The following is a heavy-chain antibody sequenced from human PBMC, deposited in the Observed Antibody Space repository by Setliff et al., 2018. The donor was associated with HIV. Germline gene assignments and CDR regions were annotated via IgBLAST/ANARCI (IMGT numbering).Heavy chain of an antibody. Sequence: PGGSLRLSCAASGFSFGSYWMSWVRQAPGKGLEWVANVKQDGSDKYYVDSVKGRFTISRDNAKNSLYLQMNSLRAEDTAVYYCARLPQDVRSSIDFWGQGTLVTVSS. CDR2: VKQDGSDK. J-gene: IGHJ4*02. D-gene: IGHD6-6*01. CDR1: GFSFGSYW. CDR3: ARLPQDVRSSIDF. V-gene: IGHV3-7*01.